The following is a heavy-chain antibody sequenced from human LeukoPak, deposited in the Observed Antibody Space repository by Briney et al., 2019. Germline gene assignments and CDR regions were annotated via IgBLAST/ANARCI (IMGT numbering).Heavy chain of an antibody. CDR1: GFIFSTYG. CDR3: AKVKWYYGSGSPPEYFQH. V-gene: IGHV3-30*02. J-gene: IGHJ1*01. D-gene: IGHD3-10*01. Sequence: GGSLRLSCATSGFIFSTYGIHWVRQAPGKGLEWVAVIWPDGSNKYYADSVKGRFTISRDNSKNTLYLQMNSLRAEDTAVYYCAKVKWYYGSGSPPEYFQHWGQGTLVTVSS. CDR2: IWPDGSNK.